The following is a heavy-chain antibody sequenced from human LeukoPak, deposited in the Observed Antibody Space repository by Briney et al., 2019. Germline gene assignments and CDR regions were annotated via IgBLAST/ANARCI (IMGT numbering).Heavy chain of an antibody. Sequence: GRSLRLSCAASGFTFSSYAMHWVRQAPGKGLEWVAVISYDGSNKYYADSVKGRFTISRDNSKNTLYLQMNSLRAEDTAVYYCARGPEKYSSSSLTGFDYWGQGTLVTVSS. V-gene: IGHV3-30-3*01. CDR3: ARGPEKYSSSSLTGFDY. CDR1: GFTFSSYA. J-gene: IGHJ4*02. CDR2: ISYDGSNK. D-gene: IGHD6-6*01.